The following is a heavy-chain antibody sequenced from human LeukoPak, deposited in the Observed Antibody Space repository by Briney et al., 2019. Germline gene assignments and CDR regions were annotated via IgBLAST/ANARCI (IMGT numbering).Heavy chain of an antibody. CDR3: AKDLRGYKDY. D-gene: IGHD5-24*01. J-gene: IGHJ4*02. V-gene: IGHV3-30*18. CDR2: ISYDGSNK. CDR1: GFTFSSYG. Sequence: GGSLRLSCAAYGFTFSSYGMHWVRQAPGKGMEWVAVISYDGSNKYYADSVKGRFTISRDNSKNTLYLQMNSLRAEDTAVYYCAKDLRGYKDYWGQGTLVTVSS.